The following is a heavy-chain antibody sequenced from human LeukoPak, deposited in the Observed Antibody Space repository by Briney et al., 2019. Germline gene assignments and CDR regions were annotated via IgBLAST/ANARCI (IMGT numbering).Heavy chain of an antibody. CDR3: ARSRSRVTGVFDT. Sequence: GGSLRLSCAASGFTFSSYGMHWVRQAPGEGLHWVSVIYPAGATYYADSVKGRFIISGDSSKNTLSLQMNSLRVDDTAKYFCARSRSRVTGVFDTWGQGALVTVSS. J-gene: IGHJ4*02. CDR1: GFTFSSYG. D-gene: IGHD2-8*02. V-gene: IGHV3-NL1*01. CDR2: IYPAGAT.